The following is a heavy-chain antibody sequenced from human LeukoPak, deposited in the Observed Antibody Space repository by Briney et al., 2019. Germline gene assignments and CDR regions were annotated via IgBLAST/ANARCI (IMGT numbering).Heavy chain of an antibody. CDR1: RFTFSSYS. CDR3: ARAPYSGSYYNY. V-gene: IGHV3-21*01. Sequence: GGSLRLSCAASRFTFSSYSMNWVRQAPGKGLEWVSSISSSSSYIYYADSVKGRFTISRDNAKNSLYLQMNSLRAEDTAVYYCARAPYSGSYYNYWGQGTLVTVST. J-gene: IGHJ4*02. CDR2: ISSSSSYI. D-gene: IGHD1-26*01.